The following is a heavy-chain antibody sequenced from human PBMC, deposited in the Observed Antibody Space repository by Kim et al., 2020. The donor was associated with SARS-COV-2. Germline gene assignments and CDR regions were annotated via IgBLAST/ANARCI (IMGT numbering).Heavy chain of an antibody. D-gene: IGHD1-26*01. V-gene: IGHV3-23*01. CDR2: ISGSGTGT. CDR1: GFTFSAYA. CDR3: SGRRGGLSGATGSYNWFDP. Sequence: GGSLRLSCAASGFTFSAYAMSWVRQAPGKGLEWVSTISGSGTGTYYADSVKGRFTISRASPKNTLYLQMNSLRAEDTAVYYCSGRRGGLSGATGSYNWFDPWGQGTLVTVSS. J-gene: IGHJ5*02.